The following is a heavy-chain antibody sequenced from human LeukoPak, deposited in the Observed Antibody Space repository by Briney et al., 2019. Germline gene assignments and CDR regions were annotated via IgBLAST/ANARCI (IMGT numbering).Heavy chain of an antibody. CDR3: ARQHSGSLGD. Sequence: PSETLSLTCTGSGGSISSYYWSWIRQPPGKGLEWIGYIYYSGSTNYNPSLKSRVTISVDTSKNQFSLKLSSVTAADTAVYYCARQHSGSLGDWGQGTLVTVSS. J-gene: IGHJ4*02. CDR2: IYYSGST. V-gene: IGHV4-59*08. D-gene: IGHD5-12*01. CDR1: GGSISSYY.